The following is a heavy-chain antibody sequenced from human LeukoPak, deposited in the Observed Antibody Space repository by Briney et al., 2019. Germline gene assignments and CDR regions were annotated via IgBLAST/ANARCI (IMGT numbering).Heavy chain of an antibody. J-gene: IGHJ5*02. Sequence: SETLSLTCTVSGGSISSSSYYWGWIRQPPGKGLEWIGSVYYSGSTYYNPSLKSRVTISVDTSKNQFSLKLSSVTAADTAVYYCATDEKGDYYGSGSYQFDPWGQGTLVTVSS. CDR1: GGSISSSSYY. CDR2: VYYSGST. CDR3: ATDEKGDYYGSGSYQFDP. V-gene: IGHV4-39*01. D-gene: IGHD3-10*01.